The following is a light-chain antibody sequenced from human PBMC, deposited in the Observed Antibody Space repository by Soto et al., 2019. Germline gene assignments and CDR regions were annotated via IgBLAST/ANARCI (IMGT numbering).Light chain of an antibody. CDR3: AAWDDSLNGVV. J-gene: IGLJ2*01. CDR1: SSNIGSNI. Sequence: SVLTQPPSASGTPGQRVTISCSGSSSNIGSNIVNWYQQLPGTAPKLLIYNNNQRPSGVPDRFSGSKSGTSASLAISGLQSEDEADYYCAAWDDSLNGVVFGGGTKLTVL. V-gene: IGLV1-44*01. CDR2: NNN.